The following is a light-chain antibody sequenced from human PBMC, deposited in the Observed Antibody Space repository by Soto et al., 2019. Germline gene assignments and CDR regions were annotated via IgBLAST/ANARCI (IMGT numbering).Light chain of an antibody. CDR1: SGDVGGYNL. J-gene: IGLJ1*01. Sequence: QSALTQPASVSGSPGQSITIPCTGTSGDVGGYNLVSWYQQHPGKAPKLMIYEVTERPSGVSNRFSGSKSGNTASLTISGRQTDDEADYYCCSYAGNSEVFGTGTKLTVL. CDR3: CSYAGNSEV. V-gene: IGLV2-23*02. CDR2: EVT.